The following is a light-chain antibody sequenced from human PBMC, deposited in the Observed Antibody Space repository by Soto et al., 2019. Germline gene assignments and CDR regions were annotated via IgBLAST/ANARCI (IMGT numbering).Light chain of an antibody. V-gene: IGKV1-12*01. CDR2: AAS. CDR1: QGISRW. Sequence: DIQMTQSPSSVSASVGDRVTITCRASQGISRWLAWYQQKPGKAPKPLIYAASSVQSGVPSRFSGSGSRTDFTLTSSSLQPEDFATYYCQQANSFPVTVGQGTKLEIK. J-gene: IGKJ2*01. CDR3: QQANSFPVT.